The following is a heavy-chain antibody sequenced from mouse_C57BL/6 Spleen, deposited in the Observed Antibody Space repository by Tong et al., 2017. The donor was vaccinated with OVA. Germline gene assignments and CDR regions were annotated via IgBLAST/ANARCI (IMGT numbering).Heavy chain of an antibody. Sequence: VQLQESGPGLVAPSQSLSITCTVSGFSLTSYGVHWVRQSPGKGLEWLGVIWSGGSTDYNAAFISRLSIRKDNSKSKDIIKMKSLQANDTDIYYCARTDGNSYYFDYWGKGTTLTVSS. CDR2: IWSGGST. CDR3: ARTDGNSYYFDY. J-gene: IGHJ2*01. D-gene: IGHD2-1*01. CDR1: GFSLTSYG. V-gene: IGHV2-2*02.